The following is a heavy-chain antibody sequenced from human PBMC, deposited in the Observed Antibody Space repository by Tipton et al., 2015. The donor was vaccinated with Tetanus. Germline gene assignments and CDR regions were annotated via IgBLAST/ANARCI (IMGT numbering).Heavy chain of an antibody. CDR1: GGSFSGYY. CDR3: ASHYGSGSDDAFDI. CDR2: ISHSGST. V-gene: IGHV4-34*01. D-gene: IGHD3-10*01. J-gene: IGHJ3*02. Sequence: TLSLTCAVYGGSFSGYYWSWIRQPPGKGLEWIGEISHSGSTNYNPSLKSRVTISVDTSKNQFSLKLSSVTAADTAVYYCASHYGSGSDDAFDIWGQGTMVTVSS.